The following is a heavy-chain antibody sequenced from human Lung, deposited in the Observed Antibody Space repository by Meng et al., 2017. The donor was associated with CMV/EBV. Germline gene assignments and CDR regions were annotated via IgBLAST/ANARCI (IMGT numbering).Heavy chain of an antibody. V-gene: IGHV3-23*01. D-gene: IGHD5-12*01. Sequence: ESLKISCVASGFTFSDFAMTWVRQVPGKGLEWFSTITGSGDSTYLEDSVKGQFTISRVNSKNTLYLQMSSLRADDTAIYYCAKDLAKTKRGFRYVLDWFDPWGQGTXVTVSS. CDR1: GFTFSDFA. CDR2: ITGSGDST. J-gene: IGHJ5*02. CDR3: AKDLAKTKRGFRYVLDWFDP.